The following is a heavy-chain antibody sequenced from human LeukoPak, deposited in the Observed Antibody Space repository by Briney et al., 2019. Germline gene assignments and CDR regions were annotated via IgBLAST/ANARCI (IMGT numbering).Heavy chain of an antibody. CDR3: AKAQGSIAKSEFDY. CDR1: GGSISSSSYY. V-gene: IGHV4-39*01. J-gene: IGHJ4*02. Sequence: SETLSLTCTVSGGSISSSSYYWGWIRQPPGKGLEWIGSIYYSGSTYYNPSLKSRVTISVDTSKNQFSLKLSSVTAADTAVYYCAKAQGSIAKSEFDYWGQGTLVTVSS. CDR2: IYYSGST. D-gene: IGHD6-6*01.